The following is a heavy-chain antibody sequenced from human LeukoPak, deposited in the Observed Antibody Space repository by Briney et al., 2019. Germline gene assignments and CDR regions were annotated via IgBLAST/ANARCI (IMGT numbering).Heavy chain of an antibody. CDR3: ATERSGGTWFDP. Sequence: GASVKVSCKASGYTFTTYHMHWVRQAPGQGLEWVGMIDTSDGNTNYAQKFLDRVTMTRDTSTSTVYMELSGLRSYDTAVYYCATERSGGTWFDPWGQGTTVTVSS. J-gene: IGHJ5*01. V-gene: IGHV1-46*01. D-gene: IGHD2-15*01. CDR2: IDTSDGNT. CDR1: GYTFTTYH.